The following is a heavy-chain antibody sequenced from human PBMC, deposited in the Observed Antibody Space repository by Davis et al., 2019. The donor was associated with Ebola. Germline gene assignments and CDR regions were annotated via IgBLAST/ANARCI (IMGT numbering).Heavy chain of an antibody. CDR3: ARDLGQRWLQLDDALDI. J-gene: IGHJ3*02. D-gene: IGHD5-24*01. CDR2: IHGDGSST. CDR1: GFTFSSYA. Sequence: HTGGSLRLSCAASGFTFSSYAMSWVRQAPGKGLLWVSRIHGDGSSTSYADSVKGRFTISRDNAKSTLYLQMNSLRAEDTAVYYCARDLGQRWLQLDDALDIWGQGTMVTVSS. V-gene: IGHV3-74*01.